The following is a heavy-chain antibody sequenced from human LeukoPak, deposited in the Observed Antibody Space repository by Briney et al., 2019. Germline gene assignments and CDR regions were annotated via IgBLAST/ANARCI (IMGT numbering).Heavy chain of an antibody. CDR1: GVYISCYD. CDR2: IYYSGST. J-gene: IGHJ3*02. Sequence: SETLSLTCTVSGVYISCYDWSWIRHRPGKGLELIGYIYYSGSTNYNPPLKSRVTILVDPSKNQFSLKLSSVTAADTAVYYCARQGAAAGAGGAFDIWGQGTMVTVSS. V-gene: IGHV4-59*08. D-gene: IGHD6-13*01. CDR3: ARQGAAAGAGGAFDI.